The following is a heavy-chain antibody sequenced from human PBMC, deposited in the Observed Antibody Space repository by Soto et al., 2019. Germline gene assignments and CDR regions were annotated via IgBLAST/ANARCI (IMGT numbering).Heavy chain of an antibody. J-gene: IGHJ5*02. CDR3: ARDSAAAGTFWFDP. CDR1: GGSISSGGYY. CDR2: IYYSGST. D-gene: IGHD6-13*01. Sequence: PSETLSLTCTVSGGSISSGGYYWSWIRQHPGKGLEWIGYIYYSGSTYYNPSLKSRVTISVDTSNNQFSLKLSSVTAADTAVYYCARDSAAAGTFWFDPWGQGTLVTVSS. V-gene: IGHV4-31*03.